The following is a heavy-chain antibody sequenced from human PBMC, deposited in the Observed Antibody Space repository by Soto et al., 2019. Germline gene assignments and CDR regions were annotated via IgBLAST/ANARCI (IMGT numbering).Heavy chain of an antibody. CDR3: ERLEYAYYYFDY. Sequence: GESLKISCKGSGYSFTSYWIGWVRQMPGKGLEWMGIIYPGDSDTRYSPSFQGQVTISADKSISTAYLQWSSLKVSDTAKYYWERLEYAYYYFDYWGQGTLVSVS. J-gene: IGHJ4*02. V-gene: IGHV5-51*01. D-gene: IGHD3-16*01. CDR2: IYPGDSDT. CDR1: GYSFTSYW.